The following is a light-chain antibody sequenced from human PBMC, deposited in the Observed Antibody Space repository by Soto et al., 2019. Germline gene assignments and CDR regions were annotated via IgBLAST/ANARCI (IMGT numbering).Light chain of an antibody. J-gene: IGLJ2*01. CDR2: DVS. V-gene: IGLV2-14*01. Sequence: QSARTQPASVSGSPGQSITISCTGTSSDVGGYNCVSWSQQHPGKSPKLMIYDVSNRPSRVSNRFSGSKSGNTASLTISGIPAHNHADYYCSSYTIIRSVVFGGGTQVTVL. CDR3: SSYTIIRSVV. CDR1: SSDVGGYNC.